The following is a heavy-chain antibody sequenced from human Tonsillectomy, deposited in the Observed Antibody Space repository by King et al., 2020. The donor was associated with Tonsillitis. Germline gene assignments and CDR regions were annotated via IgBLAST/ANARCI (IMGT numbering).Heavy chain of an antibody. CDR2: ISTSGST. CDR3: ARENQLGARGMDV. J-gene: IGHJ6*02. V-gene: IGHV4-4*07. CDR1: GGSISSDY. Sequence: QLQESGPGLVKPSETLSLTCTVSGGSISSDYWSWIRQPAGKGLEWIGRISTSGSTNYNPSLKSRVTMPVDTSKNQFSLNLSSVTAADTAVYYCARENQLGARGMDVWGQGTTVTVSS. D-gene: IGHD1-1*01.